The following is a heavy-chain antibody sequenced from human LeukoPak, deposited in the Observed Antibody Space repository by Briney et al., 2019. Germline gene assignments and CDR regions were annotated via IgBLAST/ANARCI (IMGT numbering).Heavy chain of an antibody. CDR3: AREYCSGGSCYAHFDY. CDR1: GGSFSGYY. J-gene: IGHJ4*02. D-gene: IGHD2-15*01. V-gene: IGHV4-34*01. CDR2: INHSGST. Sequence: SETLSLTCAVYGGSFSGYYWSWIRQPPGRGPEWIGEINHSGSTNYNPSLKSRVTISVDTSKNQFSLKLSSVTAADTAVYYCAREYCSGGSCYAHFDYWGQGTLVTVSS.